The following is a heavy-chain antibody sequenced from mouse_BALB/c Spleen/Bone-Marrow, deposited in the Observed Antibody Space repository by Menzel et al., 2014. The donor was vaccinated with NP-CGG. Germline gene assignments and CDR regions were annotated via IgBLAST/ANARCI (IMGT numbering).Heavy chain of an antibody. J-gene: IGHJ3*01. V-gene: IGHV5-9-2*01. CDR2: ISGGGSYT. CDR3: ARHAYYDQTEVSFVY. CDR1: GFSFNSYG. D-gene: IGHD2-4*01. Sequence: EVKLMESGGGLVKSGGSLKLSCAASGFSFNSYGMSWVRQTPEKRLEWIATISGGGSYTFYPDSVKGRSTISRDNAKNNLYLQLSRLRSEDTALYYCARHAYYDQTEVSFVYWGQGTLVTVSA.